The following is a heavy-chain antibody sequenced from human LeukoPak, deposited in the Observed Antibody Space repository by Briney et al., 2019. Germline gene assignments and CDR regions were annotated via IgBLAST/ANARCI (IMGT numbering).Heavy chain of an antibody. CDR2: INPNSGGT. V-gene: IGHV1-2*06. D-gene: IGHD2-2*01. Sequence: GASVKVSCKASGYTFTGYYMHWVRQAPGQGLEWMGRINPNSGGTNYAQKFQGRVTMTRDTSISTAYMELSRLRSDDTAVYYCARDLEYQLLYYYCGMDVWGQGATVTVSS. CDR1: GYTFTGYY. CDR3: ARDLEYQLLYYYCGMDV. J-gene: IGHJ6*02.